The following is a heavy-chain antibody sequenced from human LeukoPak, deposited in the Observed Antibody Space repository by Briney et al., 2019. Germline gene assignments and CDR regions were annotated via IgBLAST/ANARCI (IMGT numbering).Heavy chain of an antibody. D-gene: IGHD6-25*01. CDR1: GYTFTGYY. Sequence: ASVKVSCKASGYTFTGYYMHWVRQAPGQGLEWMGRINPNSGGTTYAQKFQGRVTMTRDTSISTAYMELSRLRSDDTAVYYCARALAAAAGPRDWGQGTLVTVPS. CDR3: ARALAAAAGPRD. J-gene: IGHJ4*02. CDR2: INPNSGGT. V-gene: IGHV1-2*06.